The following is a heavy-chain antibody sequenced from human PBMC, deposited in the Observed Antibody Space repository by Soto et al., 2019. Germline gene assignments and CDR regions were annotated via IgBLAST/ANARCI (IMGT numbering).Heavy chain of an antibody. J-gene: IGHJ4*02. CDR1: GFTFTRYS. Sequence: GGSLRLSCAASGFTFTRYSMNWVRQVPGKGLEWVSSISSTTNYIYYGDSMKGRFTISRDNAKNSLYLEMNSLRAEDTAVYYCARESEDLTSNFDYWGQGTLVTVSS. CDR2: ISSTTNYI. CDR3: ARESEDLTSNFDY. V-gene: IGHV3-21*06.